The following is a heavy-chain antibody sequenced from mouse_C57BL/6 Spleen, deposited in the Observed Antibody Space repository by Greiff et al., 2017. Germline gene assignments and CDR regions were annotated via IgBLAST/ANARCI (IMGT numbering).Heavy chain of an antibody. Sequence: VQLQQPGAELVKPGASVKLSCKASGYTFTSYWMHWVKQRPGQGLEWIGMIHPNSGSTNYTEKFKSKATLTVDKSSSTAYVQLSSLTSEDSAVYYCTRSDYGSSLSYWGQGTTLTVSS. J-gene: IGHJ2*01. D-gene: IGHD1-1*01. CDR2: IHPNSGST. V-gene: IGHV1-64*01. CDR3: TRSDYGSSLSY. CDR1: GYTFTSYW.